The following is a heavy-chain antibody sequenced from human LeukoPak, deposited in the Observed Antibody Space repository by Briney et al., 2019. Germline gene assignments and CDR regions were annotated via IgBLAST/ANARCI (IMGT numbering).Heavy chain of an antibody. CDR1: GFTVSSNY. V-gene: IGHV3-66*02. CDR2: IYSGGST. Sequence: GGSLRLSCAASGFTVSSNYMSWVRQAPGKGLEWVSVIYSGGSTSYADSVKGRFTISRDNSKNTLYLQMNSLRDEHTVVYHCAGDLEGPAAVDDDYWGQGTLVTVSP. D-gene: IGHD2-2*01. CDR3: AGDLEGPAAVDDDY. J-gene: IGHJ4*02.